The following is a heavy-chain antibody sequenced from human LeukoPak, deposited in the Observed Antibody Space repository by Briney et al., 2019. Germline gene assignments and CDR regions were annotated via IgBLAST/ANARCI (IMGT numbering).Heavy chain of an antibody. Sequence: GGSLRLSCAASGFTFSSYAMHWVRQAPGKGLEWVAVISYDGSNKYYADSVKGRFTISRDNSKNTLYLQMNSLRAEDTAVYYCARDGLNYYDSSGYYYEETYYFDYWGQGTLVTVSS. V-gene: IGHV3-30-3*01. CDR2: ISYDGSNK. J-gene: IGHJ4*02. CDR1: GFTFSSYA. CDR3: ARDGLNYYDSSGYYYEETYYFDY. D-gene: IGHD3-22*01.